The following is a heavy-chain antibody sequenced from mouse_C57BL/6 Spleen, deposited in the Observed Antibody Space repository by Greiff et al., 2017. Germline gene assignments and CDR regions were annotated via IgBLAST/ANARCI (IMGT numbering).Heavy chain of an antibody. J-gene: IGHJ4*01. CDR1: GYAFSSYW. CDR2: IYPGDGDT. V-gene: IGHV1-80*01. D-gene: IGHD1-1*01. CDR3: AREGSYNCAMDY. Sequence: QVQLTESGAELVKPGASVKISCKASGYAFSSYWMNWVKQRPGKGLEWIGKIYPGDGDTNYNGKFKGKATLTADKSSSTAYMQLSSLTSEDSAVYFCAREGSYNCAMDYWGQGTSVTGSS.